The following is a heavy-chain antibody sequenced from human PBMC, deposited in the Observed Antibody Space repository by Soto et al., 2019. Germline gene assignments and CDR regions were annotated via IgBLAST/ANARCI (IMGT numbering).Heavy chain of an antibody. CDR1: GGSISSGGYS. J-gene: IGHJ5*02. CDR2: IYHSGST. Sequence: KTSETLSLTCAVSGGSISSGGYSWSWIRQPPGKGLEWIGYIYHSGSTYYNPSLKSRVTISVDRSKNQFSLKLSSVTVADTAVYYCARVPGPWGQGTLVTVSS. CDR3: ARVPGP. V-gene: IGHV4-30-2*01.